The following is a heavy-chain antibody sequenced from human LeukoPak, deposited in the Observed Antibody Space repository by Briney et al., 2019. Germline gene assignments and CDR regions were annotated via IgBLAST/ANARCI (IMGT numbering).Heavy chain of an antibody. Sequence: GGSLRLSCAASGFTFSSYAMSWVRQAPGKGLEWVSAISGSGGSTYYADSVKGRLTISRGNSKNTLYLQMNSLRAEDTAVYYCAKDQVQRGYYFDYWGQGTLVTVSS. D-gene: IGHD5-18*01. J-gene: IGHJ4*02. CDR2: ISGSGGST. V-gene: IGHV3-23*01. CDR1: GFTFSSYA. CDR3: AKDQVQRGYYFDY.